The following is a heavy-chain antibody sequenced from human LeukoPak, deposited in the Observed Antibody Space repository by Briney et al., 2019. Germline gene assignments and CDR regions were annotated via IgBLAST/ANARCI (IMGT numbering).Heavy chain of an antibody. CDR3: ARVETTASTYFDY. CDR1: GFTFSSYG. CDR2: IWYDGSNK. D-gene: IGHD4-17*01. J-gene: IGHJ4*02. V-gene: IGHV3-33*01. Sequence: PGGSLRLSCAASGFTFSSYGMHWVRQAPGEGLEWVAVIWYDGSNKYYADSVKGRFTISRDNSKNTLYLQMNSLRAEDTAVYYCARVETTASTYFDYWGQGTLVTVSS.